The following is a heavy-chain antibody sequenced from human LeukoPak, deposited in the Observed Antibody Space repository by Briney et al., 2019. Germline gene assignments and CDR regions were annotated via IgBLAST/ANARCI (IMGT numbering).Heavy chain of an antibody. J-gene: IGHJ4*02. D-gene: IGHD3-9*01. Sequence: SQTLSLTCTVSGGSISSGGSYWTWIRQHPGKGLEWIGDLYDSGSTYYNPSLKSRVTISVDTSKNQFSLKLSSVTAADTAVYYCARARVIRYSDWLLHRIEGFDYWGQGTLVTVSS. V-gene: IGHV4-31*03. CDR3: ARARVIRYSDWLLHRIEGFDY. CDR1: GGSISSGGSY. CDR2: LYDSGST.